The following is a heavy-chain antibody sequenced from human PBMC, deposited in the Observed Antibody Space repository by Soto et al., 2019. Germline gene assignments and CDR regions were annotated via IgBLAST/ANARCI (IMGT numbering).Heavy chain of an antibody. CDR2: VGWNGGDI. J-gene: IGHJ6*01. V-gene: IGHV3-9*01. CDR1: GFTLDDYT. Sequence: VQLVESGGGLVQPGGSLRLSCAVSGFTLDDYTMHWVRQAPGKGLEWVSGVGWNGGDIVYADSVKGRFTVSRDNTRNSLYLEVNSLTTEDTAIYFWAKERAVVVPVSTSYFHYYGLDVWGQGTTVTV. D-gene: IGHD2-2*01. CDR3: AKERAVVVPVSTSYFHYYGLDV.